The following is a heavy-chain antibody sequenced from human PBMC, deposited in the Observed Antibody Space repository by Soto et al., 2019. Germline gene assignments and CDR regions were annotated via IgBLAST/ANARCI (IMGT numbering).Heavy chain of an antibody. V-gene: IGHV1-2*02. J-gene: IGHJ6*02. D-gene: IGHD3-10*02. CDR1: GYTFTAYH. CDR3: ARNMDYYYGRGSGNGHGV. Sequence: QVRLVQSGAEVKEPGDSVRVSCEASGYTFTAYHIHWVRQAPGQGLEWMGWINPKFGDTGYAQDFQGRVSMTSDMSISTGYMEFSRLTSDDSAIYYCARNMDYYYGRGSGNGHGVWGQGTTVTVFS. CDR2: INPKFGDT.